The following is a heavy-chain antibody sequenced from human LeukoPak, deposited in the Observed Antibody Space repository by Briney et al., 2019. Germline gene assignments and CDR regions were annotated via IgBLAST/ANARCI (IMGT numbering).Heavy chain of an antibody. CDR1: GHSITSGYD. Sequence: PSETLSLTCTVSGHSITSGYDWGGTRPPPGKGREWIGMIYHSGGTHYNPSLNSGVTMSVDTSNNQVSMKLSSVTAAYTAVYYCARNDHYDSWSVYLGYFDYWGQGTLVTVSS. V-gene: IGHV4-38-2*02. CDR3: ARNDHYDSWSVYLGYFDY. J-gene: IGHJ4*02. D-gene: IGHD3-3*01. CDR2: IYHSGGT.